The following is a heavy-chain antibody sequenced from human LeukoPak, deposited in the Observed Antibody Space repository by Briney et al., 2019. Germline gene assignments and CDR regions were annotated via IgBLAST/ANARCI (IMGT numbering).Heavy chain of an antibody. CDR3: ATAFDSSGYSTFDP. Sequence: GGSLRLSCAASGFTFSAYYMSWIRQAPGKGLEWVSYISSSSSYTEYADSVKGRFTISRDNARNSLYLQMNSLRAEDTAVYYCATAFDSSGYSTFDPWGQGTLVTVSS. D-gene: IGHD3-22*01. J-gene: IGHJ5*02. V-gene: IGHV3-11*06. CDR2: ISSSSSYT. CDR1: GFTFSAYY.